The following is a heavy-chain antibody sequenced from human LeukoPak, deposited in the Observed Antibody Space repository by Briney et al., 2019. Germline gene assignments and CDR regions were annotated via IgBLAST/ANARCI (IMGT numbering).Heavy chain of an antibody. CDR2: ISAYNGNT. J-gene: IGHJ5*02. Sequence: ASVTVSCKASGYTFTSYGISWVRQAPGQGLEWMGWISAYNGNTNYAQKLQGRVTMTTDTFTSTAYMELRGLRSDDTAVYYCARDCSSTSCYSVWFDPWGQGTLVTVSS. CDR3: ARDCSSTSCYSVWFDP. V-gene: IGHV1-18*01. CDR1: GYTFTSYG. D-gene: IGHD2-2*01.